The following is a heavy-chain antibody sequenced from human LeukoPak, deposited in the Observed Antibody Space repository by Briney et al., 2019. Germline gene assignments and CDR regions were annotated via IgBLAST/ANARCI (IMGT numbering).Heavy chain of an antibody. V-gene: IGHV4-39*01. CDR2: IYYSGRT. D-gene: IGHD5-18*01. Sequence: SEILSVTCTVSGGSIGITNYYWGCIRQPPGKGLEWIGSIYYSGRTYYNASLNSRVTMSVDTSKNQFALKLSSVTAADTAVYYCARLVAGYSYEYYFDYWGQGILVTVSS. CDR1: GGSIGITNYY. J-gene: IGHJ4*02. CDR3: ARLVAGYSYEYYFDY.